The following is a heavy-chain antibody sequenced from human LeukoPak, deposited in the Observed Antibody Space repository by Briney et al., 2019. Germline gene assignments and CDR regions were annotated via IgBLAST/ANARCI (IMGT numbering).Heavy chain of an antibody. J-gene: IGHJ4*02. V-gene: IGHV1-46*01. CDR1: GYTFTGYY. D-gene: IGHD3-22*01. CDR3: ARDFSHYYDSSGYSDY. Sequence: ASVKVSCKASGYTFTGYYMHWVRQAPGQGLEWMGIINPSGGSTSYAQKFQGRVTMTRDTSTSTVYMELSSLRSEDTAVYYCARDFSHYYDSSGYSDYWGQGTLVTVSS. CDR2: INPSGGST.